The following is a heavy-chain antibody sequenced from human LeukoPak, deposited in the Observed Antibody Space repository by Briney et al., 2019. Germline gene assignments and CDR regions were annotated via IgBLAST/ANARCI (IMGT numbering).Heavy chain of an antibody. CDR2: IYTSGST. V-gene: IGHV4-61*02. J-gene: IGHJ5*02. Sequence: SQTLSLTCTVSGGSIRSGSYYWSWIRQPAGKGLEWIGRIYTSGSTNYNPSLKSRVTISVDTSKNQFSLKLSSVTAADTAVYYCARDVGGTLNWFDPWGQGTLVTVSS. D-gene: IGHD1/OR15-1a*01. CDR1: GGSIRSGSYY. CDR3: ARDVGGTLNWFDP.